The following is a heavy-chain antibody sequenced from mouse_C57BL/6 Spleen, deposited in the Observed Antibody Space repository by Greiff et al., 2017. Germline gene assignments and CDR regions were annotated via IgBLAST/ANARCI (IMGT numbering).Heavy chain of an antibody. D-gene: IGHD3-2*02. CDR3: ARTAQPYYFDY. CDR1: GYTFTDYY. J-gene: IGHJ2*01. Sequence: QVQLKESGAELVRPGASVKLSCKASGYTFTDYYINWVKQRPGQGLEWIARIYPGSGNTYYNEKLKGKATLTAEKSSSTAYMQLSSLTSEDSAVYFCARTAQPYYFDYWGQGTTLTVSS. CDR2: IYPGSGNT. V-gene: IGHV1-76*01.